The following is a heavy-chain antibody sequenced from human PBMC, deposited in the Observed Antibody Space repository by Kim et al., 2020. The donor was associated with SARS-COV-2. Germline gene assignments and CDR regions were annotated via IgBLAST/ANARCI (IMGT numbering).Heavy chain of an antibody. D-gene: IGHD3-10*01. J-gene: IGHJ6*02. CDR1: GGSISSGSYY. Sequence: SETLSLTCTVSGGSISSGSYYWSWIRQPAGKGLEWIGRIYTSGSTNYNPSLKSRVTISVDTSKNQFSLKLSSVTAADTAVYYCARATVWYGSGRVLALEGYGMDVWGQGTTVTVSS. CDR3: ARATVWYGSGRVLALEGYGMDV. V-gene: IGHV4-61*02. CDR2: IYTSGST.